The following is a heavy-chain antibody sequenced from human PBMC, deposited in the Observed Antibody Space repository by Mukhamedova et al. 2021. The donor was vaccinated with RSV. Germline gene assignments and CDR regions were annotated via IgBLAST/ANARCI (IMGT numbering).Heavy chain of an antibody. D-gene: IGHD4-11*01. CDR3: ANSNYVPFYY. V-gene: IGHV3-30*18. Sequence: GFTFSSYGMHWVRQAPGKGLEWVTFISNDGNNKYYADSVKGRFTVSRDNSKNTLYLQMNSLRPDDTAVYYCANSNYVPFYYWGQGT. J-gene: IGHJ4*02. CDR1: GFTFSSYG. CDR2: ISNDGNNK.